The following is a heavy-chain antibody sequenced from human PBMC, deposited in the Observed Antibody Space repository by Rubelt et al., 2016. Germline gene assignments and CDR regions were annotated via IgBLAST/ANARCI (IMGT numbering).Heavy chain of an antibody. V-gene: IGHV3-69-1*01. CDR3: ARGSYYFDY. Sequence: EVQLLESGGGLVQPGGSLRLSCAASGFTFSRYNMNWVRQAPGKGLEWVSSISSCSHIYFADSVKGRFTISRDNGKNSLYLQMNSLRAEDTAVYYCARGSYYFDYWGQGTLVTVSS. D-gene: IGHD2-21*01. J-gene: IGHJ4*02. CDR2: ISSCSHI. CDR1: GFTFSRYN.